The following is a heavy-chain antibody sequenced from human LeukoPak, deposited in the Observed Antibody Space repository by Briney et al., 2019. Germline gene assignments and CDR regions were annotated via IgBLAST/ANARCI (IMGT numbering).Heavy chain of an antibody. CDR3: GRGPKAGGPHHDMDV. V-gene: IGHV1-69*13. Sequence: ASVKVSCKASGGTFSSYAISWVRQAPGQGLEWMGGIIPIFCTANYAQKFQGRVTITADESTSTAYMELRSLSSDDTAVYYCGRGPKAGGPHHDMDVWGRGTTVTVSS. CDR2: IIPIFCTA. J-gene: IGHJ6*02. D-gene: IGHD2-15*01. CDR1: GGTFSSYA.